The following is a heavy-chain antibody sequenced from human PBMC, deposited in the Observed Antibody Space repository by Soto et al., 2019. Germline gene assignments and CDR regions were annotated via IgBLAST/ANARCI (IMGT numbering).Heavy chain of an antibody. CDR2: INHSGST. V-gene: IGHV4-34*01. D-gene: IGHD3-16*02. Sequence: SETLSLTCAVYGGSFSGYYWSWIRQPPGKGLEWIGEINHSGSTNYNPSLKSRVTITVDTSKNQFSLRLSSVPAADTAVYYCARPSPGELSFDAFDIWGQGTMVTVSS. J-gene: IGHJ3*02. CDR3: ARPSPGELSFDAFDI. CDR1: GGSFSGYY.